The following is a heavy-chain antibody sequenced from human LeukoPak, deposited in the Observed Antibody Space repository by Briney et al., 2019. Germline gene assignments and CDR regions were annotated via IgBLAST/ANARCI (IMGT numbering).Heavy chain of an antibody. J-gene: IGHJ6*02. CDR1: GFTFSSYG. D-gene: IGHD3-10*01. Sequence: GGSLRLSCAASGFTFSSYGMHWVRQAPGKGLEWVAVIWYDGSNKYYADSVKGRSTISRDNSKNTLYLQMNSLRAEDTAVYYCARGSTKGYYYYGMDVWGQGTTVTVSS. V-gene: IGHV3-33*01. CDR2: IWYDGSNK. CDR3: ARGSTKGYYYYGMDV.